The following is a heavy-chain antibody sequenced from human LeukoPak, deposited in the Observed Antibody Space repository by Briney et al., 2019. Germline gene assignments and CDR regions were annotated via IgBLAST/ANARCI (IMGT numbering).Heavy chain of an antibody. J-gene: IGHJ4*02. CDR3: AVDQGRPAGDAFDY. CDR1: GFTFTSSA. CDR2: IVLGSGNT. Sequence: SVKVSCKVSGFTFTSSAAQWVRQARGQRLEWIGWIVLGSGNTNYAQKFQERLTITGDISTTTAYMELSSLTSEDTAVYFCAVDQGRPAGDAFDYWGQGTLVTVSS. D-gene: IGHD2-2*01. V-gene: IGHV1-58*01.